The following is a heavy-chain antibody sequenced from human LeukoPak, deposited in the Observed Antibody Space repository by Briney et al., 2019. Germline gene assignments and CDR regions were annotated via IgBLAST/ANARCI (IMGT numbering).Heavy chain of an antibody. V-gene: IGHV3-21*01. J-gene: IGHJ4*02. D-gene: IGHD3-10*01. Sequence: GGSLRLSCAASGFTFSSYSMNWVRQAPGKGLEWVSSISSSSSYIYYADSVKGRFTISRDNSKNTLYLQMNSLRAEDTAVYYCARWASRGAGDYWGQGTLVTVSS. CDR3: ARWASRGAGDY. CDR2: ISSSSSYI. CDR1: GFTFSSYS.